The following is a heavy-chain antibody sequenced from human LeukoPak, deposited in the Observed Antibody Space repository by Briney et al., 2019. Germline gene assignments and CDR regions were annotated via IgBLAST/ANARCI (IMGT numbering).Heavy chain of an antibody. CDR2: INQSGST. CDR3: ARYIVSYPHDAFDI. D-gene: IGHD1-26*01. CDR1: GGSLSGFY. Sequence: SETLSLTCAVYGGSLSGFYWSWISQSPGKGMEWNGAINQSGSTNYNTSLKSRVAISVDTSKNQFSLKLSSVTAADTAFYYCARYIVSYPHDAFDIWGQGTMVTVSS. V-gene: IGHV4-34*01. J-gene: IGHJ3*02.